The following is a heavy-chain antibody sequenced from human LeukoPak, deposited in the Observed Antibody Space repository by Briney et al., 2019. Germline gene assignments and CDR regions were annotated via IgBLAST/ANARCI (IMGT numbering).Heavy chain of an antibody. CDR2: ISESSSHT. J-gene: IGHJ4*02. CDR1: GFTFSDYY. Sequence: GGSLRLSCAASGFTFSDYYMNWIRQAPGKGLEWVSYISESSSHTNYADSVKGRFTISRDNAKKSLYLQMTSLRAEDTAVYYCARDVRRIADYYFDYWGQGTLVTVSS. D-gene: IGHD6-13*01. CDR3: ARDVRRIADYYFDY. V-gene: IGHV3-11*06.